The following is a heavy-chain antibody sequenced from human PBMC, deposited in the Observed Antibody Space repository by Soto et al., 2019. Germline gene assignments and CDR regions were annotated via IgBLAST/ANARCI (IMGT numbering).Heavy chain of an antibody. CDR3: ARGQRITIFGVVFDY. Sequence: SETLSLTCAVYGGSFSGYYWSWIRQPPGKGLEWIGEINHSGSTNYNPSLKSRVTISVDTSKNQFSLKLSSVTAADTAVYYCARGQRITIFGVVFDYWGQGTLVTVSS. J-gene: IGHJ4*02. CDR1: GGSFSGYY. CDR2: INHSGST. V-gene: IGHV4-34*01. D-gene: IGHD3-3*01.